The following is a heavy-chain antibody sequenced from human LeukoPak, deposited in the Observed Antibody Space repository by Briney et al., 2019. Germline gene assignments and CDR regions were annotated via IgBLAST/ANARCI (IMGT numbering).Heavy chain of an antibody. CDR3: ARLPLNDILTGYPSRGGDPEDY. V-gene: IGHV1-2*02. CDR1: GYTFIGYS. D-gene: IGHD3-9*01. CDR2: INPNSGGT. J-gene: IGHJ4*02. Sequence: ASVKVSCKASGYTFIGYSMHWVRQAPGQGLEWTGWINPNSGGTNYAQKFQGRVTMTRDTSISTSYMELSRLRSDDTAVYYCARLPLNDILTGYPSRGGDPEDYWGQGTLVTVSS.